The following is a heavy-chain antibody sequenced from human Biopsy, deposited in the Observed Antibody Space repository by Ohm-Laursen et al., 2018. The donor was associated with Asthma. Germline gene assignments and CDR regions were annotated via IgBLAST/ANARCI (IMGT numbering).Heavy chain of an antibody. Sequence: SSLRLSCTASGFTFSNYGMHWVRQAPGKGLEWAAVISFDGSNKDYADSVKGRFTISRDNSKNTLHLEMNSLRVEDTAVYYCARGDSSGWSHYYFDYWGQGTLVTVSS. CDR3: ARGDSSGWSHYYFDY. CDR1: GFTFSNYG. CDR2: ISFDGSNK. D-gene: IGHD6-19*01. J-gene: IGHJ4*02. V-gene: IGHV3-30*03.